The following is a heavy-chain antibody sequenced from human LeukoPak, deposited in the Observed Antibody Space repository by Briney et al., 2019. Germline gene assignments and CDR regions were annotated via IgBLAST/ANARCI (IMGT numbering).Heavy chain of an antibody. D-gene: IGHD3-22*01. J-gene: IGHJ4*02. V-gene: IGHV3-33*08. CDR1: GFTFSSYG. CDR3: ARGAKSLLYYYDSSGYPPFDY. Sequence: GGSLRLSCAASGFTFSSYGMHWVRQAPGKGLEWVAVIWYDGSNKYYADSVKGRFTISRDNSKNTLYLQMNSLRAEDTAVYYCARGAKSLLYYYDSSGYPPFDYWGQGTLVTVSS. CDR2: IWYDGSNK.